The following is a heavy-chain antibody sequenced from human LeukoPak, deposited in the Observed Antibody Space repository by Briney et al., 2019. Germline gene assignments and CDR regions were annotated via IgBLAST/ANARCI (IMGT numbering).Heavy chain of an antibody. CDR3: ATAGGIVGATTGNPFDY. V-gene: IGHV1-24*01. J-gene: IGHJ4*02. Sequence: AASVKVSCKVSGYTLTELSMHWVRQAPGKGLEWMGGFDPEDGETIYAQKFQGRVTMTEDTSTDTAYMELSSLRSEDTAVYYCATAGGIVGATTGNPFDYGGQGTLVSVSS. CDR1: GYTLTELS. CDR2: FDPEDGET. D-gene: IGHD1-26*01.